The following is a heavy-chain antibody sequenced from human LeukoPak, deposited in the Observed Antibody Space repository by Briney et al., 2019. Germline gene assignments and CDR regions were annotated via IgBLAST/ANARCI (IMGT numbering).Heavy chain of an antibody. D-gene: IGHD3-3*01. J-gene: IGHJ6*03. V-gene: IGHV3-74*01. CDR1: GFTFSGYW. CDR3: AAGGGWDPSFGVVTHIDA. CDR2: IDNDGHGI. Sequence: GGSLRPSCAASGFTFSGYWMHWVRQGPEKGLELVSRIDNDGHGIIYADSVKGRFTTSRDNAKNTLYLQMNSLRVEDTAVYYCAAGGGWDPSFGVVTHIDAWGKGTTVAVS.